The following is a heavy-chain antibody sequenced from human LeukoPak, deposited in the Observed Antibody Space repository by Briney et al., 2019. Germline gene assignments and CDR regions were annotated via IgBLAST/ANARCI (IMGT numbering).Heavy chain of an antibody. CDR1: GGSFSGYY. CDR2: INHSGST. J-gene: IGHJ4*02. CDR3: ASYSGSYGDFDY. D-gene: IGHD1-26*01. V-gene: IGHV4-34*01. Sequence: SETLSLTCAVYGGSFSGYYWSWIRQPPGKGLEWMGEINHSGSTNYNPSLKSRVTISVDTSKNQFSLKLSSVTAADTAVYYCASYSGSYGDFDYWGQGTLVTVSS.